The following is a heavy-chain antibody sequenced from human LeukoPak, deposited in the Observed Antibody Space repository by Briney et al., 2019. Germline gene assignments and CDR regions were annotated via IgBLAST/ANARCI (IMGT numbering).Heavy chain of an antibody. J-gene: IGHJ3*02. CDR3: ARHVDTAMAKGAFDI. V-gene: IGHV3-74*01. Sequence: QSGGSLRLSCAASGFTFSSHWMHWVRQAPGKGLVWVSYIGPDGRSTSYADSVKGRFTISRDNAKNTLYLQMNSLRAEDTAVYYCARHVDTAMAKGAFDIWGQGTMVTVSS. D-gene: IGHD5-18*01. CDR2: IGPDGRST. CDR1: GFTFSSHW.